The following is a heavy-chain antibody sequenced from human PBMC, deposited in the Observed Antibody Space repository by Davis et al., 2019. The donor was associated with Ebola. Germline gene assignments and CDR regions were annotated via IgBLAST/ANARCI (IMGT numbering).Heavy chain of an antibody. CDR2: IIPIFGTT. CDR1: GGTFISYA. V-gene: IGHV1-69*13. D-gene: IGHD2-8*02. Sequence: SVKVSCKASGGTFISYAISWVRQAPGQGLEWMGGIIPIFGTTNYAQKFQGRVTITADESTSTAYMELSSLRSEDTAVYYCARGRCTGGVCYTTGLRYYYGMDVWGQGTTVTVSS. CDR3: ARGRCTGGVCYTTGLRYYYGMDV. J-gene: IGHJ6*02.